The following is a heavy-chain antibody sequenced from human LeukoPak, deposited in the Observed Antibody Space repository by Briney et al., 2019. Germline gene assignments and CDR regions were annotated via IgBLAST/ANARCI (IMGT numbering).Heavy chain of an antibody. D-gene: IGHD4-17*01. J-gene: IGHJ4*02. CDR2: IYYSGST. V-gene: IGHV4-59*08. CDR1: GGSISSYY. Sequence: TSETLSLTCTVSGGSISSYYWSWIRQPPGKGLEWFGYIYYSGSTNSNPSLKSRVTISVGTSKTQFSLKLSSVTAADTAVYYCARRVAVNPRYYFDYWGQGTLVTVSS. CDR3: ARRVAVNPRYYFDY.